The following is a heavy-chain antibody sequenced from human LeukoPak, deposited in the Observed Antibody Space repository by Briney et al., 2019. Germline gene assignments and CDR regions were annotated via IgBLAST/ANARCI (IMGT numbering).Heavy chain of an antibody. CDR3: ARDRIAAAGDNWFDP. J-gene: IGHJ5*02. CDR2: IWYDGSNK. Sequence: PGGSLRLSCAASGFTFSSYGMHWVRQAPGKGLEWVAVIWYDGSNKYYADSVKGRFTISRDNSKNTLYLQMNSLRAEDTAVYYCARDRIAAAGDNWFDPWGQGTLVTVSS. CDR1: GFTFSSYG. D-gene: IGHD6-13*01. V-gene: IGHV3-33*01.